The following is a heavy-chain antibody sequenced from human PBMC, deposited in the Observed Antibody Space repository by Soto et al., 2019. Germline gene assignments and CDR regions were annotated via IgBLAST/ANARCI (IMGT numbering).Heavy chain of an antibody. V-gene: IGHV5-51*01. J-gene: IGHJ6*02. D-gene: IGHD3-3*01. CDR1: GYSFTSYW. CDR2: IYPGDSDT. Sequence: GESLKISCKGSGYSFTSYWIGWVRQMPGKGLEWMGIIYPGDSDTRYSPSFQGQVTISADKSISTAYLQWSSLKASDTAMYYCARLGLRFLEWLPTHGMDVWGQGXTVTVYS. CDR3: ARLGLRFLEWLPTHGMDV.